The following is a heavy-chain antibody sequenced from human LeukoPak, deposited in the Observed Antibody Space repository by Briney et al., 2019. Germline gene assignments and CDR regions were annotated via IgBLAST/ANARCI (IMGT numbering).Heavy chain of an antibody. Sequence: GGSLRLSCAASGFTFSSYAMPWVRQAPGKGLEWVAVISYDGSNKYYADSVKGRFTISRDNSKSTLYLQMNSLRAEDTAVYYCARSYCSSTSCYPGYGMDVWGQGTTVTVSS. CDR3: ARSYCSSTSCYPGYGMDV. D-gene: IGHD2-2*01. CDR1: GFTFSSYA. CDR2: ISYDGSNK. J-gene: IGHJ6*02. V-gene: IGHV3-30-3*01.